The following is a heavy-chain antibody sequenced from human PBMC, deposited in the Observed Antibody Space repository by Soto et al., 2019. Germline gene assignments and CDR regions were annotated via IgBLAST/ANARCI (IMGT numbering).Heavy chain of an antibody. CDR1: GGSISSYY. V-gene: IGHV4-59*01. CDR2: IYYSGST. D-gene: IGHD3-3*01. CDR3: ARTIFGVVPAGEYYYYGMDV. Sequence: SETLSLTCTVSGGSISSYYWSWIRQPPGKGLEWIGYIYYSGSTNYNPSLKSRVTISVDTSKNQFSLKLSSVTAADTAVYYCARTIFGVVPAGEYYYYGMDVWGQGTTVTVSS. J-gene: IGHJ6*02.